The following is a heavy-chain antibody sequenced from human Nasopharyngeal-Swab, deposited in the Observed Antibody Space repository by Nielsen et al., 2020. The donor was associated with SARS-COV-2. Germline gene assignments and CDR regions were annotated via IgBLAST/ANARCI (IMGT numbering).Heavy chain of an antibody. D-gene: IGHD3-3*01. Sequence: GESLKISCAASGFTVSSNYMSWVRQAPGKGLEWVSVFYSDGSTYYADSVKGRFTISRDNSKNTLYLQMNSLRAEDTAVYYCAKARDDFWSGYYYFDYWGQGTLVTVSS. J-gene: IGHJ4*02. CDR2: FYSDGST. CDR3: AKARDDFWSGYYYFDY. V-gene: IGHV3-53*01. CDR1: GFTVSSNY.